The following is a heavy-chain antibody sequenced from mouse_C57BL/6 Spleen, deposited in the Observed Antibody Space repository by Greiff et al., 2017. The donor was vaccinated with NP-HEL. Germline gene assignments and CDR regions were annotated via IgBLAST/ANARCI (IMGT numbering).Heavy chain of an antibody. V-gene: IGHV5-17*01. Sequence: EVKLMESGGGLVKPGGSLKLSCAASGFTFSDYGMHWVRQAPEKGLEWVAYISSGSSTIYYADTVKGRFTISRDNAKNTLFLQMTSLRSEGTAMYYCAGIYHWYFDVWGTGTTVTVSS. CDR2: ISSGSSTI. D-gene: IGHD2-1*01. CDR3: AGIYHWYFDV. J-gene: IGHJ1*03. CDR1: GFTFSDYG.